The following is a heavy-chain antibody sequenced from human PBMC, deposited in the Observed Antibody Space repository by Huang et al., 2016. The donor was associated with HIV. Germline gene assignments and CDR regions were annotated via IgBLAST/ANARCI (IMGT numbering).Heavy chain of an antibody. J-gene: IGHJ4*02. Sequence: EVNLSESGGTLVQPGGSLRLSCAASGFTFSNYAMSWVRQAPGKGLEWVSGMSCSATTTYNAASVKGRFTVARDNSKNTLFLQLNSLRAEDTAVYYCVKNYQVISYFDHWGQGTLVTVSS. V-gene: IGHV3-23*01. D-gene: IGHD1-7*01. CDR2: MSCSATTT. CDR1: GFTFSNYA. CDR3: VKNYQVISYFDH.